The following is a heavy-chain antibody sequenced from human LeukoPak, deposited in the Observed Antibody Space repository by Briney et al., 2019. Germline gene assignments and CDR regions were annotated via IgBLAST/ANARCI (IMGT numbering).Heavy chain of an antibody. CDR2: ILYDGSNK. D-gene: IGHD7-27*01. V-gene: IGHV3-30-3*01. Sequence: GGSLRLSCAASGFTFSSYVTHWVRQAPGKGLEWVAVILYDGSNKYYADSVKGRSTISRDNSKNTLYLQMNSLRVEDTAVYFCARGNWGFDYWGQGALVTVSS. CDR1: GFTFSSYV. CDR3: ARGNWGFDY. J-gene: IGHJ4*02.